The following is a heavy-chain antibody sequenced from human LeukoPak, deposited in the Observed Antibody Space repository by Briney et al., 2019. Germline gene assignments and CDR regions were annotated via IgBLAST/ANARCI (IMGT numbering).Heavy chain of an antibody. Sequence: GGSLRLSCAAPGFTFSSYNMNWGRQAAGKGLEWVSSITSGSSYRYYADSVKGRFTISRDNAKNSLYLQMNSLRAEDTAVYYCARLPYYYDSRTPQYNYYFDYWGQGTLVTVSS. CDR1: GFTFSSYN. CDR2: ITSGSSYR. J-gene: IGHJ4*02. V-gene: IGHV3-21*04. CDR3: ARLPYYYDSRTPQYNYYFDY. D-gene: IGHD3-22*01.